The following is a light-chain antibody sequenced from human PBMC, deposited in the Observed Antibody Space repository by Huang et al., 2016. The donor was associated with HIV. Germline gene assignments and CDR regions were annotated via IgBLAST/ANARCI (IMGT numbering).Light chain of an antibody. CDR3: QQTYITPLT. CDR1: QSSSSY. CDR2: AAT. J-gene: IGKJ2*01. Sequence: DIQMTQSPSSLSASVGDRVTITCRASQSSSSYLNWYQQKPVTAPRVLIYAATSLQSGVPSRFSGSGAGTDLTLTINNLQPEDSATYYCQQTYITPLTFGQGTKLEIK. V-gene: IGKV1-39*01.